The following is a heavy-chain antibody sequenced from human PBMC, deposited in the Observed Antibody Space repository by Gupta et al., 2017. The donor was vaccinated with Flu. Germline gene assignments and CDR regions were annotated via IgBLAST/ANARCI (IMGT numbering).Heavy chain of an antibody. D-gene: IGHD1-26*01. CDR3: ARDDGSKSVDY. J-gene: IGHJ4*02. CDR2: IKPDGSDK. Sequence: WVRQAPGKGLEWVANIKPDGSDKYYVDSVKGRFTISRDNAKKSLYLQMNSLRAEDTAGYYCARDDGSKSVDYWGQGTLVTVSS. V-gene: IGHV3-7*01.